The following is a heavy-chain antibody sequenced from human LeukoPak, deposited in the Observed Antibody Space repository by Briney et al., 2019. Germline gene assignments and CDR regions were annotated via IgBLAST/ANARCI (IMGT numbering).Heavy chain of an antibody. V-gene: IGHV4-39*01. Sequence: SETLSLTCTVSGLSISSGNYYWGWIRQPPGKGLEWIGSIYYSGSTYYNPSLKSRVTISVDTSKNQFSLKLSSVTAADTAVYYCARHGDYDFWSGYYTGYFDYWGQGTLVTVSS. D-gene: IGHD3-3*01. CDR3: ARHGDYDFWSGYYTGYFDY. CDR2: IYYSGST. CDR1: GLSISSGNYY. J-gene: IGHJ4*02.